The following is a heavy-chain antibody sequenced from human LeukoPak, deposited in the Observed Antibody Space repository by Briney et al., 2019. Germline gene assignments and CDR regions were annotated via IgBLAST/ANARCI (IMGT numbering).Heavy chain of an antibody. CDR3: ARSGSVGESYYYYYYMDV. J-gene: IGHJ6*03. Sequence: SETLSLTCAVYGGSFSSYYWGWIRQPPGKGLEWIGSIYYSGSTYYNPSLKSRVTISVDTSKNQFSLKLSSVTAADTAVYYCARSGSVGESYYYYYYMDVWGKGTTVTVSS. CDR2: IYYSGST. CDR1: GGSFSSYY. D-gene: IGHD3-10*01. V-gene: IGHV4-39*07.